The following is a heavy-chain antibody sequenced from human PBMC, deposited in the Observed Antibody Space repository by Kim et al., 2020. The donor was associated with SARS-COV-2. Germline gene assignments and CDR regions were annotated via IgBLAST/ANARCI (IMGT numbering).Heavy chain of an antibody. CDR2: MSYDGNNK. D-gene: IGHD3-10*01. CDR1: GFTFSGFT. CDR3: ARGMFGIITSTPLYPLYMDF. Sequence: GGSMRLSCVASGFTFSGFTMQWVRQAPGKGLECVAVMSYDGNNKYYADSVKGRFTISRDNYKNSLYLQMNSLRTEDTALYYCARGMFGIITSTPLYPLYMDFWGQGTLLTVSS. J-gene: IGHJ4*02. V-gene: IGHV3-30-3*01.